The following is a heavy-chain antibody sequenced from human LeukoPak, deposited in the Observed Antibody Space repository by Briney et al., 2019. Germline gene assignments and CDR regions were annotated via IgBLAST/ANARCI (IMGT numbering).Heavy chain of an antibody. V-gene: IGHV4-59*11. D-gene: IGHD4-17*01. CDR1: GSSISGRY. J-gene: IGHJ4*02. CDR3: ALTTTMTRAFDY. CDR2: IYYSGST. Sequence: SETLSLTCTVSGSSISGRYCSWIRQPPGKELEWIGYIYYSGSTKYNPSLRSRVTISLDTSENQFSLKLSSVTAADTAVYYCALTTTMTRAFDYWGQGTLITVSS.